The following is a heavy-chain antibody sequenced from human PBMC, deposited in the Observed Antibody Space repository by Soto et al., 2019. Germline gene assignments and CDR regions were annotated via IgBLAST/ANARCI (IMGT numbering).Heavy chain of an antibody. CDR1: GFTFSSYS. J-gene: IGHJ2*01. CDR2: ISSSSSNI. CDR3: AREGGRGGGGYFDL. Sequence: EVQLVESGGGLVKPGGSLRLSCAASGFTFSSYSMNWVRQAPGKGLEWVSSISSSSSNIYYADAVKGRFTMSRDNAKNLGYLQMNRRGAGGTAVFYWAREGGRGGGGYFDLWGRGTLVTVSS. D-gene: IGHD3-16*01. V-gene: IGHV3-21*06.